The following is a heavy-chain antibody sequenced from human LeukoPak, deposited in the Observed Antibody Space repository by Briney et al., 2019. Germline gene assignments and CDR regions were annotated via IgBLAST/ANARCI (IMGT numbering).Heavy chain of an antibody. J-gene: IGHJ4*02. D-gene: IGHD2-2*01. CDR1: GFTFSPSA. Sequence: GGSLRLSCAASGFTFSPSAMNWVRQAPGKGLEWVSAISGSGGSTYYADSVKGRFTISRDNSKNTLYLQMNSLRAEDTAVYYCAKNGRIVVVPVYFDYWGQRTLVTVSS. CDR2: ISGSGGST. V-gene: IGHV3-23*01. CDR3: AKNGRIVVVPVYFDY.